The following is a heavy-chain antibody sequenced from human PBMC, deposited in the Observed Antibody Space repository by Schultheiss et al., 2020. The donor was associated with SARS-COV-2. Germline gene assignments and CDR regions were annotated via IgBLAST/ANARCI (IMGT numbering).Heavy chain of an antibody. CDR2: ISSSSSYI. J-gene: IGHJ4*02. CDR1: GFTFSSYA. Sequence: GGSLRLSCAASGFTFSSYAMSWVRQAPGKGLEWVSSISSSSSYIYYADSVKGRFTISRDNAKNSLYLQMNSLRAEDTAVYYCASSPSGRGVATIRSWYFDYWGQGTLVTVSS. CDR3: ASSPSGRGVATIRSWYFDY. D-gene: IGHD5-12*01. V-gene: IGHV3-21*01.